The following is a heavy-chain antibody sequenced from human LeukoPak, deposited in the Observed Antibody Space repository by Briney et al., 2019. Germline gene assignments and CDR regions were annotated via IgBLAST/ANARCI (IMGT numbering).Heavy chain of an antibody. D-gene: IGHD2-21*02. CDR1: GGSFSGYY. CDR3: ARSRQGMVTYYGMDV. CDR2: INHSGST. Sequence: SETLSLTCAVYGGSFSGYYWSWIRQPPGKGLEWIGEINHSGSTNYNPSLKSRVTISVDTSKNQFSLKLSSVTAADTAVYYCARSRQGMVTYYGMDVWGQGTTVTVSS. V-gene: IGHV4-34*01. J-gene: IGHJ6*02.